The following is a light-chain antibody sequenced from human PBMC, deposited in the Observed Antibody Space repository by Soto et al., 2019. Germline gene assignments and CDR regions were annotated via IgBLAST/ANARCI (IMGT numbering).Light chain of an antibody. Sequence: IRMTQSPSSLSASIGDRVTITCRAGQTIGSHLNWYQQKPGKAPKLLIFAASNLQSGVPSRFSGSGSGTDFTLTINSLQPEDFASYYCQQTYTGANFGQGTRLEI. V-gene: IGKV1-39*01. J-gene: IGKJ5*01. CDR3: QQTYTGAN. CDR1: QTIGSH. CDR2: AAS.